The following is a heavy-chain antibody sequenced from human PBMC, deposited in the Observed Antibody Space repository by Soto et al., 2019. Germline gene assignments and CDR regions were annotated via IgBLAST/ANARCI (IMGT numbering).Heavy chain of an antibody. J-gene: IGHJ5*02. V-gene: IGHV4-39*02. CDR3: SRRAPEGFDP. CDR1: GGSIATSAYF. CDR2: IDYRGTI. Sequence: SETLALACTVSGGSIATSAYFWAWIRRPPGKGLEWIGSIDYRGTIYNNPSLKSRVTISVDTSKNHFSLKLDSVTAADTALYYCSRRAPEGFDPWGQGTLVTVSS.